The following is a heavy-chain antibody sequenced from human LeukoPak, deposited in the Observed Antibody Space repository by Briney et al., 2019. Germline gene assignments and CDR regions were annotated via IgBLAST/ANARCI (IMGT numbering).Heavy chain of an antibody. CDR1: ESTFSGYY. J-gene: IGHJ6*02. CDR2: INPNNDGT. V-gene: IGHV1-2*02. CDR3: AGTMTIFGAAIPHYFGLDV. Sequence: ASVKVSCKSSESTFSGYYLHWVRQAPGQGLEWLGWINPNNDGTSYAQKFQGRVAMTRDTSINTAHMELNGLRSDDTAVYYCAGTMTIFGAAIPHYFGLDVWGHGTTVIVSS. D-gene: IGHD3-3*01.